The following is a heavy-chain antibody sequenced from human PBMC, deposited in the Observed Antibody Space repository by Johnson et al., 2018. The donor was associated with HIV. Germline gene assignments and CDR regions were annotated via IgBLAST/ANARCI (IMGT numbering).Heavy chain of an antibody. D-gene: IGHD5-18*01. J-gene: IGHJ3*02. CDR3: ARDGYSYGDAFDI. V-gene: IGHV3-66*02. CDR2: IYSGGST. CDR1: GFSVSCNY. Sequence: VQLVESGGGLVQRGGSLRLSCEASGFSVSCNYMSWVRQAPGKGLEWVSVIYSGGSTYYADSVKGRFTISRDNSKNTLYLQMNSLRAEDTALYYCARDGYSYGDAFDIGGQWTMVTVSS.